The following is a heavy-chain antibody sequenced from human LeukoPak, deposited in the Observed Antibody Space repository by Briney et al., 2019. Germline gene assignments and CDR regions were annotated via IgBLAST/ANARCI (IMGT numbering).Heavy chain of an antibody. CDR3: AKTGTYCSGGSCYFDY. Sequence: ASVKVSCKASGYTFTDYYMHWVRQAPGQGLEWMGWINPNSGGTNYAQKFQGRVTMTKDTSISTAYMELSSLRSDDTAVYYCAKTGTYCSGGSCYFDYWGQGTLVTVSS. D-gene: IGHD2-15*01. CDR2: INPNSGGT. J-gene: IGHJ4*02. CDR1: GYTFTDYY. V-gene: IGHV1-2*02.